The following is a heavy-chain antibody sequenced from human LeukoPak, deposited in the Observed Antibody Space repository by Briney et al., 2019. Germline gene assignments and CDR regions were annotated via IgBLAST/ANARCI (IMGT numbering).Heavy chain of an antibody. CDR1: GFTFSDYY. D-gene: IGHD3-22*01. V-gene: IGHV3-11*01. CDR2: ISSSGSTI. Sequence: GGSLRLSCAASGFTFSDYYMSWIRQAPGKGLEWVSYISSSGSTIYYADSVKGRFTISRDNAKNSLYLQMNSLRAEDTAVYYCVRAIYDSSGYLFDYWGQGTLVTVSS. CDR3: VRAIYDSSGYLFDY. J-gene: IGHJ4*02.